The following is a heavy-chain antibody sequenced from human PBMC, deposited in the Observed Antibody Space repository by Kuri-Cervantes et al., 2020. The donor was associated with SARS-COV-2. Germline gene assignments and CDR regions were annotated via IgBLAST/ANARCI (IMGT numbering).Heavy chain of an antibody. CDR2: IYTSGST. CDR1: GGSTSSYY. D-gene: IGHD2-2*01. CDR3: ARVVPAAISVDAFDI. V-gene: IGHV4-4*07. Sequence: SETLSLTCTVSGGSTSSYYWSWIRQPAGKGLEWIGRIYTSGSTNYNPSLKSRVTISVDTSKNQFSLKLSSVTAADTAVYYCARVVPAAISVDAFDIWGQGTMVTVSS. J-gene: IGHJ3*02.